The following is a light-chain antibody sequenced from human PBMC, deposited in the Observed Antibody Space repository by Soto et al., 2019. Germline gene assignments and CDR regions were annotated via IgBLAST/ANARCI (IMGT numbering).Light chain of an antibody. CDR2: AAS. J-gene: IGKJ1*01. V-gene: IGKV1D-8*03. Sequence: VIWMTQSPSLLSASTGDRVTISCRMSQRISTYLAWYQQKPGKDPELLIYAASTLQNGVPSRFSDSGSVTDFTITISCLQYEDFATYYCQQYYSVPRAFGQGTNVEIK. CDR3: QQYYSVPRA. CDR1: QRISTY.